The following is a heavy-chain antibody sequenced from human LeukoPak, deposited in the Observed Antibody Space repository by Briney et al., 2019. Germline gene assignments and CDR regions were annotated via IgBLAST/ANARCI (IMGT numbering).Heavy chain of an antibody. Sequence: PGGSLRLSCAASGFTFSSYGMHWVRQAPGKGLEWVAVISYDGSNKYYADSVKGRFTISSDNSKNTLYLQMNSLRAEDTAVYYCSFDMGFDYWGQGTLVTVSS. CDR2: ISYDGSNK. CDR3: SFDMGFDY. J-gene: IGHJ4*02. D-gene: IGHD3-9*01. CDR1: GFTFSSYG. V-gene: IGHV3-30*03.